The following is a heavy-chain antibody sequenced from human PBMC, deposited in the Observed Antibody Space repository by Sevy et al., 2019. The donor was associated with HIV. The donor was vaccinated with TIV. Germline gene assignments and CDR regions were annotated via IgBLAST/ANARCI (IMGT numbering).Heavy chain of an antibody. V-gene: IGHV3-7*01. D-gene: IGHD1-26*01. CDR1: GFIFRSSW. Sequence: GGSLRLSCAVSGFIFRSSWMSWVRQAPGKGLEWVANIKEDGSEKNYVKSVRGRFTISRDNAKNSLDLQMSSLRAEDTAVYYCARLSGSYYYWGQGTLVTVSS. CDR3: ARLSGSYYY. CDR2: IKEDGSEK. J-gene: IGHJ4*02.